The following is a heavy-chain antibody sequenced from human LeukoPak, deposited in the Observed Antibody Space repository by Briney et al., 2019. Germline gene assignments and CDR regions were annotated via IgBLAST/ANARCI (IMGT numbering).Heavy chain of an antibody. CDR2: ISPNSGGT. V-gene: IGHV1-2*02. J-gene: IGHJ4*02. Sequence: ASVTVSCKASGYTFTGYYMHWVRQAPGQGLEWMGWISPNSGGTNYAQKFQGRVTMTRDTSISTAYMELSRLGSDDTAVFYCARDGSFDYWGQGTLVTVSS. CDR3: ARDGSFDY. D-gene: IGHD2-15*01. CDR1: GYTFTGYY.